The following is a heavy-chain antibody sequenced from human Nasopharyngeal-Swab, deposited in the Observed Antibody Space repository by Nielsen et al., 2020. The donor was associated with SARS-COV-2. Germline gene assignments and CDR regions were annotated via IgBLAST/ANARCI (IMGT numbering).Heavy chain of an antibody. D-gene: IGHD3/OR15-3a*01. Sequence: GGSLRLSCAASGFSFGNYAMHWVRQAPGKGLEWVSSIGWNSGKIDYADSVKGRFTISRDNAKNSLFLQMDSLSTEDTAFYYCAKDILRSWTLSDWGQGTLVTVSS. CDR1: GFSFGNYA. V-gene: IGHV3-9*01. J-gene: IGHJ4*02. CDR3: AKDILRSWTLSD. CDR2: IGWNSGKI.